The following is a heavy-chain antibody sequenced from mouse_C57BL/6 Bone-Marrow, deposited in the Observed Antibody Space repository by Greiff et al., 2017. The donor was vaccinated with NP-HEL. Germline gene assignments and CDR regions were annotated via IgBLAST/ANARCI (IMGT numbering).Heavy chain of an antibody. Sequence: QVQLKQPGAELVKPGASVKMSCKASGYTFTSYWITWVKQRPGQGLEWIGDIYPGSGSTNYNEKFKSKATLTVDTSSSTAYMQLSSLTSEDSAVYYCAKGQLRLRYFDVWGTGTTVTVSS. CDR1: GYTFTSYW. CDR2: IYPGSGST. J-gene: IGHJ1*03. CDR3: AKGQLRLRYFDV. V-gene: IGHV1-55*01. D-gene: IGHD3-2*02.